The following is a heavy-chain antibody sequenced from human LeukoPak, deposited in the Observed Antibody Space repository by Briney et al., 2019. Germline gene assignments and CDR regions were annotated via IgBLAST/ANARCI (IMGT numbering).Heavy chain of an antibody. Sequence: PGGSLRLSCAASGFTVSTYAMSWVRQAPGKGLEWVSGISGSGGRTYYADSVEGRFTISRDNSKNTLYLQMNRLRAEDTAVYYCAKDQGDYSSGWSIFDYWGQGSLVTVSS. V-gene: IGHV3-23*01. CDR1: GFTVSTYA. CDR3: AKDQGDYSSGWSIFDY. J-gene: IGHJ4*02. CDR2: ISGSGGRT. D-gene: IGHD6-19*01.